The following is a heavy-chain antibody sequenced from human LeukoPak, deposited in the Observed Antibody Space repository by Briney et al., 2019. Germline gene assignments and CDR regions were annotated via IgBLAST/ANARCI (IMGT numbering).Heavy chain of an antibody. D-gene: IGHD2-15*01. J-gene: IGHJ4*02. Sequence: GGSLRLSCATSGFSFGGYDMHWVRQAPDKGLEWVSFIRYDGSNAYYSDSVKGRFTLSRDNSKNTMYLQMNGLRAEDTAVYYCARHCWSSGAYCAFDYWGQGTLVTVSS. V-gene: IGHV3-30*02. CDR1: GFSFGGYD. CDR3: ARHCWSSGAYCAFDY. CDR2: IRYDGSNA.